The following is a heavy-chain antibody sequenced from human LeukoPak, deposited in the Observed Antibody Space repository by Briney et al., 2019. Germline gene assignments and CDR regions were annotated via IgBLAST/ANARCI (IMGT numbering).Heavy chain of an antibody. D-gene: IGHD1-26*01. Sequence: PSETLSLTCTVSGGSIRSSYYYWGWIRQPPGEGLEWIGSIYDSGSTYYNPSLKSRVTISVDTSKNQFSLKLNSVTAADTAVYYCARGPGSSGGYYVGDFWGQGTLVTVSS. CDR3: ARGPGSSGGYYVGDF. V-gene: IGHV4-39*01. CDR1: GGSIRSSYYY. J-gene: IGHJ4*02. CDR2: IYDSGST.